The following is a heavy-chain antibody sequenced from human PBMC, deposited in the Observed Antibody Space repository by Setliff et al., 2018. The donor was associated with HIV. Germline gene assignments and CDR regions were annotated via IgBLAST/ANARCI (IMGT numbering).Heavy chain of an antibody. Sequence: PGGSLRLSCAVSGFTFSGYWMTWVRQAPGKGLEWVASINPGGSEKWYVDSVKGRFTISRDNPNNLLYLQMDSLRGEDTAVYYCAREGVHHNFWSGYTYYYGLDVWGQGTTVTVSS. CDR2: INPGGSEK. J-gene: IGHJ3*01. CDR1: GFTFSGYW. V-gene: IGHV3-7*01. CDR3: AREGVHHNFWSGYTYYYGLDV. D-gene: IGHD3-3*01.